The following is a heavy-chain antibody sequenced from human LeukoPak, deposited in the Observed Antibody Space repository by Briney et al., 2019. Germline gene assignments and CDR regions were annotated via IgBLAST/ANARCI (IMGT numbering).Heavy chain of an antibody. CDR2: IKQDGSEK. CDR3: ARYVITMVRGVIAYYFDY. D-gene: IGHD3-10*01. Sequence: GGSLRLSCTASEFTFSSYWMSWVRQAPGKGLEWVANIKQDGSEKYYVDSVKGRFTISRDNAKNSLYLQMNSLRADDTAVYYCARYVITMVRGVIAYYFDYWGQGTLVTVSS. CDR1: EFTFSSYW. V-gene: IGHV3-7*03. J-gene: IGHJ4*02.